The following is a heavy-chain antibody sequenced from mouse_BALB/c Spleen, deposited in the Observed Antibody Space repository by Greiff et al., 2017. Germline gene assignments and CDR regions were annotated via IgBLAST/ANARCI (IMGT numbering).Heavy chain of an antibody. CDR3: ARDPNWAFAY. J-gene: IGHJ3*01. Sequence: EVKLVESGGGLVKPGGSLKLSCAASGFTFSDYYMYWVRQTPEKRLEWVATISDGGSYTYYPDSVKGRFTISRDNAKNNLYLQMSSLKSEDTAMYYCARDPNWAFAYWGQGTLVTVSA. D-gene: IGHD4-1*02. CDR2: ISDGGSYT. CDR1: GFTFSDYY. V-gene: IGHV5-4*02.